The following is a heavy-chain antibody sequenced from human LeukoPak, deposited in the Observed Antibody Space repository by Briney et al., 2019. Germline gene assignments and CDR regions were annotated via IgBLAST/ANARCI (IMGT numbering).Heavy chain of an antibody. CDR2: IYYSGST. J-gene: IGHJ3*02. Sequence: TLSLTXTVSGGSVSSGSYYWSWIRQPPGKGLEWIGYIYYSGSTNYNPSLKSRVTISVDTSKNQFSLKLSSVTAADTAVYYCARVIGRWDAFDIWGQGTMVTVSS. CDR1: GGSVSSGSYY. CDR3: ARVIGRWDAFDI. D-gene: IGHD3-22*01. V-gene: IGHV4-61*01.